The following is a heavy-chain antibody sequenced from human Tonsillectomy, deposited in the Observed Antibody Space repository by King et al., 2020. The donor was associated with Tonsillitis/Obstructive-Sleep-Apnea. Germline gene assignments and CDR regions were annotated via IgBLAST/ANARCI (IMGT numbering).Heavy chain of an antibody. Sequence: QLVQSGAEVKKPGASVKVSCKASGYTFTGYYMHWVRQAPGQGLEWMGCINPNSGGTNYAQKFQGRVTMTRDTSVSTAYMDLSSLRSDDTAMYYCATGMALGHTVVVPAAAAIIPFDPWGQGTLVTVSS. CDR3: ATGMALGHTVVVPAAAAIIPFDP. CDR1: GYTFTGYY. J-gene: IGHJ5*02. D-gene: IGHD2-2*01. CDR2: INPNSGGT. V-gene: IGHV1-2*02.